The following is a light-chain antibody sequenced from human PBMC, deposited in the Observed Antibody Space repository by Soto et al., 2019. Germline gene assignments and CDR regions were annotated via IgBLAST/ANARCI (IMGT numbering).Light chain of an antibody. Sequence: DIQMTQSTSTLSASVGDFVTITCRASQSISSWLAWYQQKPGKAPKLLFYKASSSESGVPSRFSGSGSGTEFTLTISSLQPDDFATYYCQQYDTYRTFGQGTKVEIK. CDR3: QQYDTYRT. CDR1: QSISSW. V-gene: IGKV1-5*03. J-gene: IGKJ1*01. CDR2: KAS.